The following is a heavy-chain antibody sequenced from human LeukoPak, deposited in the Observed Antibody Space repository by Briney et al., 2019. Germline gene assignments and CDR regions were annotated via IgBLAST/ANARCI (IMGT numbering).Heavy chain of an antibody. V-gene: IGHV4-34*01. Sequence: SETLSLTCAVYGGSFSGYYWSWIRQPPGKGLEWIREINHSGSTNYNPSLKSRVTISVDTSKNQFSLKLSSVTAADTAVYYCARGPYYYYMDVWGKGTTVTVSS. CDR2: INHSGST. CDR1: GGSFSGYY. CDR3: ARGPYYYYMDV. J-gene: IGHJ6*03.